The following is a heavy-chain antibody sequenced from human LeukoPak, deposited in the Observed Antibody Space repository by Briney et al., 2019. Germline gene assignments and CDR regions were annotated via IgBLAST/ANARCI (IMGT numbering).Heavy chain of an antibody. CDR3: TRGGELMNF. D-gene: IGHD1-26*01. V-gene: IGHV4-61*02. CDR1: GASVNSGNYY. J-gene: IGHJ4*02. CDR2: IYTSGTT. Sequence: SQTLSLTCTVSGASVNSGNYYWTWIRQPAGKRLEWIGRIYTSGTTNYNPSLKSRVTISIDASKNQFSLRLSSVTAADTAVYYCTRGGELMNFWGQGTLVTVSS.